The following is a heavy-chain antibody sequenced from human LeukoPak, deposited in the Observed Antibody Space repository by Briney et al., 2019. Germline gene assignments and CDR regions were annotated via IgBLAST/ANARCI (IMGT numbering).Heavy chain of an antibody. CDR2: IHLDGRTT. Sequence: GSLSLSCAASGFPFSSYWMHWVRQRPGKGLVWVSRIHLDGRTTNYADSVKGRFTISRDNAKNTLYLEMNSLRPEDTAVYYCARGGSPSDYWGQGTLVSVS. V-gene: IGHV3-74*01. D-gene: IGHD3-16*01. J-gene: IGHJ4*02. CDR3: ARGGSPSDY. CDR1: GFPFSSYW.